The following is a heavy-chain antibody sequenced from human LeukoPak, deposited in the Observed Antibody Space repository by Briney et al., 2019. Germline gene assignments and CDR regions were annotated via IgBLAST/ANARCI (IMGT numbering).Heavy chain of an antibody. J-gene: IGHJ4*02. CDR3: ASCDIAVAGTSYFDY. D-gene: IGHD6-19*01. CDR1: GFTFSSYS. V-gene: IGHV3-21*01. CDR2: ISSSSSYI. Sequence: GGSLRLSCAASGFTFSSYSMNWVRQAPGKGLEWVSSISSSSSYIYYADSVKGRFTISRDNAKNTLYLQMNSLRAEDTAVYYCASCDIAVAGTSYFDYWGQGTLVTVSS.